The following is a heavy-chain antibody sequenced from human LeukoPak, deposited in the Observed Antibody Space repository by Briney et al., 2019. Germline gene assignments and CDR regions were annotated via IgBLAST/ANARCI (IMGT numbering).Heavy chain of an antibody. CDR3: AKAVDGRGYYFERGADF. D-gene: IGHD3-22*01. Sequence: GGSLRRSCTASDFILSTYAMSWVRQAPGKGLEWVSSISGNGAHPYYADSVRGRFSISRDFSRNAVFLQMSSLRVEDTATYYCAKAVDGRGYYFERGADFWGQGTMVTVSS. CDR2: ISGNGAHP. J-gene: IGHJ4*02. CDR1: DFILSTYA. V-gene: IGHV3-23*01.